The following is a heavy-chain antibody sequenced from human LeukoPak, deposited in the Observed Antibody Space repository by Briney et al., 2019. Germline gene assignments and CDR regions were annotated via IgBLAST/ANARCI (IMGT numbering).Heavy chain of an antibody. CDR3: ARPLWSGGSQVIDY. J-gene: IGHJ4*02. D-gene: IGHD2-15*01. Sequence: QPGGSLRLSCAASGFTFSSYDMHWVRQATGKGLEWVSAIGTAGDTYYPGSVKGRFTISRDNAKNTLYLQMSSLRAEDTAVYYCARPLWSGGSQVIDYWGQGTLVTVSS. CDR1: GFTFSSYD. CDR2: IGTAGDT. V-gene: IGHV3-13*01.